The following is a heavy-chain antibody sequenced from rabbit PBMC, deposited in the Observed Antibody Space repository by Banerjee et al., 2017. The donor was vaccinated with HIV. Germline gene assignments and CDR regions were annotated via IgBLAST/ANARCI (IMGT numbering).Heavy chain of an antibody. CDR2: INAVTGKP. V-gene: IGHV1S45*01. CDR1: GFSFSNKAV. J-gene: IGHJ4*01. D-gene: IGHD4-1*01. CDR3: ARDLAGAIGWNFYL. Sequence: QEQLVESGGGLVKPEGSLKLSCTASGFSFSNKAVMCWVRQAPGKGLEWIACINAVTGKPVYATWAKGRFTISTTSSTTVTLQMTSLTAADTATYFCARDLAGAIGWNFYLWGQGTLVTVS.